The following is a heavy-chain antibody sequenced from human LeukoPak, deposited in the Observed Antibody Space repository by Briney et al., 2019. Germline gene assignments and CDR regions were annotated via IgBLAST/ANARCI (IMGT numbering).Heavy chain of an antibody. Sequence: GGSLRLSCAASGLTFSDYYMSWIRQAPGTGLDWLSYISSSGTTIFYADSVKGRFTISRDNAKNSLYLQMDSLRAEDTAVYYCVSQGYSESGGFRFDFWGQGTLVTVSS. J-gene: IGHJ4*02. D-gene: IGHD3-22*01. CDR3: VSQGYSESGGFRFDF. CDR2: ISSSGTTI. CDR1: GLTFSDYY. V-gene: IGHV3-11*01.